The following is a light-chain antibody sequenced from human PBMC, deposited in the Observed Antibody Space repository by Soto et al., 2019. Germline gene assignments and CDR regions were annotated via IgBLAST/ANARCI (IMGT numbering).Light chain of an antibody. Sequence: DIQMTQSPSSLSASVGDRVTITCRASQSIRRYLNWYQQKPGKAPKVLIYAASSLQSGVPSRFSGSGSGTDFTLTISSLQPEDFAIYYCQQSYSKWWTFGQGTKVEIK. CDR1: QSIRRY. J-gene: IGKJ1*01. CDR3: QQSYSKWWT. CDR2: AAS. V-gene: IGKV1-39*01.